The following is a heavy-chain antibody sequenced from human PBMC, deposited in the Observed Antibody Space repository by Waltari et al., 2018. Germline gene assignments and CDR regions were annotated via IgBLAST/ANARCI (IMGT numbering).Heavy chain of an antibody. CDR1: GVTFNSYT. J-gene: IGHJ4*02. CDR3: ASTDSGGSYSGPLDY. CDR2: TIPIVSAA. V-gene: IGHV1-69*08. D-gene: IGHD3-22*01. Sequence: QVQLVQSGPEVRKPGSSVKVSCKASGVTFNSYTFSWVRLAPGQGLEWMGRTIPIVSAAHYAQKFQGRVTITADKSTNTAYMELRSLRSEDTALYYCASTDSGGSYSGPLDYWGQGTLVTVSS.